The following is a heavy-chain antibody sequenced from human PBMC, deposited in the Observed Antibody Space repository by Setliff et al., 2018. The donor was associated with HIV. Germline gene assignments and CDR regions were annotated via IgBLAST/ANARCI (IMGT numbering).Heavy chain of an antibody. V-gene: IGHV5-51*01. CDR3: ARHTIDISLLVVQDPGPFDL. Sequence: PGESLKISCTGSGYSFSNHWIGWVRQMPGRGLEWVAIIYPQDSDTRYSPSFEGHVTISADTSRYTAYLQWRALKASDTAMYYCARHTIDISLLVVQDPGPFDLWGRGTMVT. CDR1: GYSFSNHW. D-gene: IGHD3-3*02. CDR2: IYPQDSDT. J-gene: IGHJ3*01.